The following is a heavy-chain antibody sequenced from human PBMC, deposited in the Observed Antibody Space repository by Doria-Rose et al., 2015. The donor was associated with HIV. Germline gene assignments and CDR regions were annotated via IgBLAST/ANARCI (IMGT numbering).Heavy chain of an antibody. D-gene: IGHD3-22*01. V-gene: IGHV3-21*01. CDR1: GFSFNTYS. J-gene: IGHJ3*01. CDR2: ITSNSPYL. CDR3: AREPYDSSGYYSLPDAFDF. Sequence: AASGFSFNTYSMNWVRQAPGRGLEWVSSITSNSPYLYYADSVKGRFTVSRNNAKNSLYLQMNGLRAEDTAVYYCAREPYDSSGYYSLPDAFDFWGQGTMVTVSP.